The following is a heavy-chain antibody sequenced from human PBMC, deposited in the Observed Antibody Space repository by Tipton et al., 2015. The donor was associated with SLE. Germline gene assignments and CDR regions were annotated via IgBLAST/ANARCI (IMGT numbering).Heavy chain of an antibody. D-gene: IGHD3-10*01. CDR1: GGSFSGYY. V-gene: IGHV4-34*01. Sequence: QLVQSGGGLVQPGGSLRLSCAVYGGSFSGYYWSWIRQPPGKGLEWIGEINHSGSTNYNPSLKSRVTISVDTSKNQFSLKLSSVTAADTAVYYCARGGGFGDLRIAYWGQGTLVTVSS. J-gene: IGHJ4*02. CDR2: INHSGST. CDR3: ARGGGFGDLRIAY.